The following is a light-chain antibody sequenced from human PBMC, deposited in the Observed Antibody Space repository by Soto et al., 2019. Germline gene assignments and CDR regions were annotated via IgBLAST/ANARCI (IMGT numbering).Light chain of an antibody. V-gene: IGLV1-44*01. CDR3: AAGNDRLNDQV. CDR2: TTN. Sequence: QSVLTQPHSASGTPGQRVTISCSGSSSKIGTRSVHWFQQLPGTAPKLLISTTNQRPSGVPERFSGSKSGTSASLAISGLQSEDEADYYCAAGNDRLNDQVFGTGTKVTVL. J-gene: IGLJ1*01. CDR1: SSKIGTRS.